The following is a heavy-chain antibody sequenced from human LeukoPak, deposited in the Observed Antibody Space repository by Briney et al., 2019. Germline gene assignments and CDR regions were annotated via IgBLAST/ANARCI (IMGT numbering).Heavy chain of an antibody. V-gene: IGHV3-21*01. D-gene: IGHD1-26*01. CDR3: ARALGLELLRYYLYY. CDR1: VFTFSSYS. J-gene: IGHJ4*02. CDR2: ISSSSSYI. Sequence: VGSLRLSCAASVFTFSSYSMNWVRQAPGEGLEWVSSISSSSSYIYYADSVKGRFTISRDNAKNSLYLQMNGLRAEDTAVYYCARALGLELLRYYLYYWGQGTLVTVSS.